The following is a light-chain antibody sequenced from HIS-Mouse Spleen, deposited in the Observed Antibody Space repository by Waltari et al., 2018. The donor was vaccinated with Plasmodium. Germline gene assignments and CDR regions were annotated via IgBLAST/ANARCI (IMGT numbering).Light chain of an antibody. J-gene: IGLJ2*01. CDR2: KDS. V-gene: IGLV3-25*03. CDR3: QSADSSGTYQV. CDR1: ALPKQY. Sequence: SYELTQPPSVSVSPGQTARITCPGDALPKQYAYWYQQKPSQAPVLVIYKDSERPSGIPERFSGSSSGTTVTLTISGVQAEDEADYYCQSADSSGTYQVFGGGTKLTVL.